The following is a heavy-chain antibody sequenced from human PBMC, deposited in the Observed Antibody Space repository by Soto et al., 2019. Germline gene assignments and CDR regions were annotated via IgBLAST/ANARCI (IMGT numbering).Heavy chain of an antibody. CDR3: ARWGEQYGIVGATRAFDI. CDR2: IIPIFGTA. J-gene: IGHJ3*02. D-gene: IGHD1-26*01. CDR1: GGTFSSYA. V-gene: IGHV1-69*13. Sequence: ASVTVSCKASGGTFSSYAISWVRQAPGQGLEWMGGIIPIFGTANYAQKFQGRVTITADESTSTAYMELSSLRSEDTAVYYCARWGEQYGIVGATRAFDIWGQGTMVTVSS.